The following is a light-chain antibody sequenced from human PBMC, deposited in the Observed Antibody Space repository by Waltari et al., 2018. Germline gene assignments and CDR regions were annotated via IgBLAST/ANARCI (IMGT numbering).Light chain of an antibody. Sequence: EVVLTQSPGTLSLSPGERATLSCRASQSIKNDYLAWYQQKPGQAPRLVINGASRRATGIPERFSGSGSGADFTLTSSRLEPEDFAVYYCQQYGNPPRTFGQGTKVEIK. J-gene: IGKJ1*01. CDR3: QQYGNPPRT. CDR2: GAS. CDR1: QSIKNDY. V-gene: IGKV3-20*01.